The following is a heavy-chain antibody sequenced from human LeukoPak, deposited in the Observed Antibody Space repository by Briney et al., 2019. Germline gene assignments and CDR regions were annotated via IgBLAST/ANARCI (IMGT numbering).Heavy chain of an antibody. CDR3: ARPQQRGTIFDDY. V-gene: IGHV1-2*02. Sequence: ASVKVSCKASGYTFTGYYMHWVRQAPGQGLEWMGWINPNSGGTNYAQKFQGRVTMTRDMSTSTVYMELSSLRSEDTAVYYCARPQQRGTIFDDYWGQGTLVTVSS. CDR1: GYTFTGYY. J-gene: IGHJ4*02. D-gene: IGHD3-9*01. CDR2: INPNSGGT.